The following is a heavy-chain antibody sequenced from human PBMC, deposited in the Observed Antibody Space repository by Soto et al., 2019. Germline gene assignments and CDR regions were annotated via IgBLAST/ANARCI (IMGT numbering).Heavy chain of an antibody. V-gene: IGHV1-3*01. J-gene: IGHJ5*02. Sequence: ASVKVSCKASGYTFTSYAMHWVRQAPGQRLEWMGWINAGNGNTKYSQEFQGRVTITRDTSASTAYMELSSLRSEDTAVYYCARDGLIRTGVYWFDPWGQGTRVTVAS. CDR2: INAGNGNT. D-gene: IGHD3-3*01. CDR3: ARDGLIRTGVYWFDP. CDR1: GYTFTSYA.